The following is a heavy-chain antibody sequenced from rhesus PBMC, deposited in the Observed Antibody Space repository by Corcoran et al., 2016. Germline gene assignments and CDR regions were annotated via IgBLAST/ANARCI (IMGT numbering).Heavy chain of an antibody. CDR2: ITYSGST. Sequence: QVQLQESGPGLVKPSATLSLTCAVSVGSFSRGYSSWSWIRRPPGKGLEWIGYITYSGSTSYNPSLKSRVTISRDTSKNQFSLKLSSVTAADTAVYYCARVNIATVPPDYWGQGVLVTVSS. J-gene: IGHJ4*01. D-gene: IGHD5-36*01. CDR1: VGSFSRGYSS. CDR3: ARVNIATVPPDY. V-gene: IGHV4-122*02.